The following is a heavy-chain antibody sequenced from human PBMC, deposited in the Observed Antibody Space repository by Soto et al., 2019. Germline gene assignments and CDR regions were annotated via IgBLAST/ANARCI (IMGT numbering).Heavy chain of an antibody. CDR1: GFTSSSYS. V-gene: IGHV3-21*01. D-gene: IGHD3-9*01. CDR3: ARDWVRYFDWLSPYYGMDV. CDR2: ISSSSSYI. J-gene: IGHJ6*02. Sequence: GGSLRLSCAASGFTSSSYSMNWVRQAPGKGLEWVSSISSSSSYIYYADSVKGRFTISRDNSKNTLYLQMNSLRAEDTAVYYCARDWVRYFDWLSPYYGMDVWGQGTTVTVSS.